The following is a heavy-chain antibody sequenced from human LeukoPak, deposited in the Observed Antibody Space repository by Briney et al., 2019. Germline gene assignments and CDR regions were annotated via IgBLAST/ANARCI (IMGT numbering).Heavy chain of an antibody. Sequence: SETLSLTCTVSGGSISSSSYYWGWIRQPPGKGLEWIRSIYYSGSTYYNPSLKSRVTISVDTSKNQFSLKLSSVTAADTAVYYCARRPRTYYYYGMDVWGQGTTVTVSS. V-gene: IGHV4-39*01. CDR2: IYYSGST. J-gene: IGHJ6*01. CDR1: GGSISSSSYY. CDR3: ARRPRTYYYYGMDV.